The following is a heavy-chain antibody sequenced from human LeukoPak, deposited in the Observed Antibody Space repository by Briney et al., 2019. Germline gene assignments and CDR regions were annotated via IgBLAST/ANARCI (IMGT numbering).Heavy chain of an antibody. CDR2: ISRSGSTI. Sequence: PGGSLRLSCAASGFIFSSYEMNWVRQAPGKGLEWVSYISRSGSTIYYADSVKGRSTTSRDNAKNSLYLQMNSLRAEDTAVYYCARWEGIYGDYEIDCWGLGTLVTASS. D-gene: IGHD4-17*01. J-gene: IGHJ4*02. CDR1: GFIFSSYE. V-gene: IGHV3-48*03. CDR3: ARWEGIYGDYEIDC.